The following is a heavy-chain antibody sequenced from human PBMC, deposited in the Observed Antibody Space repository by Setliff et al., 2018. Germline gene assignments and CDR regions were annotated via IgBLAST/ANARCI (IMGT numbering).Heavy chain of an antibody. D-gene: IGHD1-1*01. CDR1: GFSINSGTHF. J-gene: IGHJ1*01. CDR2: IHYSGIT. V-gene: IGHV4-39*07. CDR3: VREGYSEYFQD. Sequence: SETLSLTCTVSGFSINSGTHFWGWIRQPPGKGLEWIGRIHYSGITTYNVSLKSRVSISVDTSKNQLSLTLSSVTAADTAVYYCVREGYSEYFQDWGRGTLVTVSS.